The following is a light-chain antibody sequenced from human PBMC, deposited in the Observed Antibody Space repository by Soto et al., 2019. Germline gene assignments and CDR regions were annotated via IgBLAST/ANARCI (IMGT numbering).Light chain of an antibody. CDR1: QSISVTY. CDR3: QQYGGSPRT. V-gene: IGKV3-20*01. J-gene: IGKJ1*01. Sequence: EIVLTQSPGTLSLSPGERATLSCRASQSISVTYLAWYQQKPGQAPRLLIYTTSIRATGIPDRFSGSGSGTDFTLTISRLEPEDFAVYYCQQYGGSPRTFGQGTKVEVK. CDR2: TTS.